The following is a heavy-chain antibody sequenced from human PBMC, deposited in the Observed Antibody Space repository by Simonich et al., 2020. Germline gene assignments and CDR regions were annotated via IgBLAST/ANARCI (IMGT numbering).Heavy chain of an antibody. CDR2: IWYEGRNK. V-gene: IGHV3-33*01. D-gene: IGHD2-8*01. J-gene: IGHJ6*04. CDR1: GFTFSSYG. CDR3: ARDRCTNGVCLDV. Sequence: QVQLVESGGGVVQPGRSLRLSCAASGFTFSSYGMHWVRQAPGKGLEGVAYIWYEGRNKYYASSGKGRFHIYRDNSKNTLYLQMNRLRAEETALYYCARDRCTNGVCLDVWGKGTTVTVSS.